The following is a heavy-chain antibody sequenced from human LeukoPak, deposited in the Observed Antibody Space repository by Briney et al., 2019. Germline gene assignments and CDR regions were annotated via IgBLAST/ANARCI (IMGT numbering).Heavy chain of an antibody. CDR1: GFTFSSNG. CDR3: AKRIAPGGKYFDF. CDR2: ISVSGSST. J-gene: IGHJ4*02. V-gene: IGHV3-23*01. D-gene: IGHD6-13*01. Sequence: PGGTLRPSCAASGFTFSSNGMSWVRQAPGKGLQWVSSISVSGSSTYYADSVKGRFTISRDISKNTLYLQMNSLRAEDTALYYCAKRIAPGGKYFDFWGQGTLGTVSS.